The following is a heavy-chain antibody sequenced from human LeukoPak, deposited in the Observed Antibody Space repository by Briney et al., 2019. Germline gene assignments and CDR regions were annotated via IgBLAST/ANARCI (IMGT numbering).Heavy chain of an antibody. CDR3: AKDSGNRLYSYADL. V-gene: IGHV3-23*01. Sequence: PGGSLRLSCAASGFTFSSYAMSWVRQAPGKGLEWVSAISGSGGSTYYADSVKGRFTISRDNSRNTLYLQMNSLRVEGTAVYYCAKDSGNRLYSYADLWGQGILVTVSS. CDR1: GFTFSSYA. D-gene: IGHD3-10*01. J-gene: IGHJ5*02. CDR2: ISGSGGST.